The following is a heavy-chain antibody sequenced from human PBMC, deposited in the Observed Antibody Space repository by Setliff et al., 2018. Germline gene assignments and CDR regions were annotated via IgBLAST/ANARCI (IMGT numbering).Heavy chain of an antibody. CDR1: GYTFTYFG. CDR2: ISGHNGKT. CDR3: ARDSGSYYDYALDV. V-gene: IGHV1-18*01. Sequence: ASVKVSCKASGYTFTYFGVSWLRLAPGQGLEWMGWISGHNGKTIIEPKFQGRVALTTDTGSDTAHMGLRNLRSDDTAVYYCARDSGSYYDYALDVWGQGTTVTVSS. J-gene: IGHJ6*02. D-gene: IGHD1-26*01.